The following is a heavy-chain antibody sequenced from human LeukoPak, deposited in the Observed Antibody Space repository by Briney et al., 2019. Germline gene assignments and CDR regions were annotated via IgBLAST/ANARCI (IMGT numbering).Heavy chain of an antibody. Sequence: GGSLRLSCAASGFPVRRNYMSWVRQVPGKGLEWVSIIYSGGNTYYADSVKGRFTISRDDSKNTLYLQMNSLRAEDTAVYYCAKDSVSGWKPGAFNIWGQGRMVTVSS. CDR3: AKDSVSGWKPGAFNI. CDR1: GFPVRRNY. CDR2: IYSGGNT. V-gene: IGHV3-53*01. D-gene: IGHD6-19*01. J-gene: IGHJ3*02.